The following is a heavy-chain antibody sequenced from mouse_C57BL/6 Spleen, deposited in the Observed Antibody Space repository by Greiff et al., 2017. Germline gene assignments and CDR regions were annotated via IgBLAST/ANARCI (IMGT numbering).Heavy chain of an antibody. CDR1: GYTFTDYN. Sequence: VQLQQSGPELVKPGASVKMSCKASGYTFTDYNMHWVKQSHGKSLEWIGYINPNNGGTSYNQKFKGKATLTVNKSSSTAYMELRSLTSEDSAVYYCARLGDWASWFAYWGQGTLVTVSA. V-gene: IGHV1-22*01. J-gene: IGHJ3*01. CDR3: ARLGDWASWFAY. CDR2: INPNNGGT.